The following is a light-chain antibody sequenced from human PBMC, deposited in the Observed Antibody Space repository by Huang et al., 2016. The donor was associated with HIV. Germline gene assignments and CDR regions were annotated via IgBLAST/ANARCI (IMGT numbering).Light chain of an antibody. CDR3: QQLNSYPFT. CDR2: AAA. J-gene: IGKJ3*01. V-gene: IGKV1-9*01. CDR1: QGSSSY. Sequence: IQLTQSPSSRSATVGDRVTITRRASQGSSSYLAWYQQKPGKAPKLLIYAAATLQSGGPARFSGSGSGTDFTLTISSLQPEDFATYYCQQLNSYPFTFGPGTKVDIK.